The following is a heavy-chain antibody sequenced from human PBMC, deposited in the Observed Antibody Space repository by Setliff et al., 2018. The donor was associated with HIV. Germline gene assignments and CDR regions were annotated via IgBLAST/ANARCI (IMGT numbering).Heavy chain of an antibody. Sequence: ASVKVSCKASGYIFTSYGVSWVRQAPGQGLEWMGWISAYNGNTNYAQKFQGRVSMTIDTSTSTAYMGLRSLRPDDTAVYFCARDPSSGIYYDSSGQYFQNWGQGTLVTVSS. CDR3: ARDPSSGIYYDSSGQYFQN. V-gene: IGHV1-18*01. D-gene: IGHD3-22*01. CDR1: GYIFTSYG. J-gene: IGHJ1*01. CDR2: ISAYNGNT.